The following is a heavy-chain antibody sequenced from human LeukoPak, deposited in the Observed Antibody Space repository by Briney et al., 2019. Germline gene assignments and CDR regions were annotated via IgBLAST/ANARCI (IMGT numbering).Heavy chain of an antibody. J-gene: IGHJ3*02. Sequence: PSETLSLTCTVSGGSISSSSYYWGWIRQPPGKGLERIGSIYYSGSTYYNPSLKSRVTISVDTSKNQFSLKLSSVTAADTAVYYCARYGVVSDAFDIWGQGTMVTVSS. CDR2: IYYSGST. CDR3: ARYGVVSDAFDI. D-gene: IGHD3-3*01. V-gene: IGHV4-39*01. CDR1: GGSISSSSYY.